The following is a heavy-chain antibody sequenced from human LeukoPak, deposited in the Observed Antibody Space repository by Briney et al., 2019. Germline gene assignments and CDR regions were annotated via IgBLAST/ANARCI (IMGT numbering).Heavy chain of an antibody. CDR2: ISGGGGST. Sequence: GGSLRLPCAASGFTFTSYSMNWVRRAPGKGLEWVSTISGGGGSTYYADSVKGRFTISRDNSKNTLYLQVNSPRAEDTAVYYCAKGGKWDVTPFDYWGQGTLVTVSS. CDR1: GFTFTSYS. D-gene: IGHD1-26*01. V-gene: IGHV3-23*01. J-gene: IGHJ4*02. CDR3: AKGGKWDVTPFDY.